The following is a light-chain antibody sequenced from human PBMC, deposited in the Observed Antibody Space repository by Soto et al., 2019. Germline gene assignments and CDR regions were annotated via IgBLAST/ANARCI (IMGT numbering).Light chain of an antibody. J-gene: IGKJ1*01. CDR3: QQSYSTPPT. CDR2: AAS. V-gene: IGKV1-39*01. Sequence: DIQMTQSPSSLSASVGDRVTISCRASQRINDHLNWYQQKPRKAPKLLIYAASSLQRGVPSRFIGSGSGTDFTLSISSLQPEDFATYYCQQSYSTPPTFGQGTKVEIK. CDR1: QRINDH.